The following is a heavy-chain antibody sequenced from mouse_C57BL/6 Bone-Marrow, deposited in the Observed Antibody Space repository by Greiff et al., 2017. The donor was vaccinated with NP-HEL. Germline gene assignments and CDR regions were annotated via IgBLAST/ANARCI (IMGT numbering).Heavy chain of an antibody. V-gene: IGHV1-55*01. Sequence: QVQLQQPGAELVKPGASVKMSCKASGYTFTSYWITWVKQRPGQGLEWIGDIYPRSGNTYYNEKFKGKATLTADKSSSTAYTELRSLTSEDSAVYFCALRYFDYWGQGTTLTVSS. CDR2: IYPRSGNT. D-gene: IGHD1-1*01. CDR1: GYTFTSYW. CDR3: ALRYFDY. J-gene: IGHJ2*01.